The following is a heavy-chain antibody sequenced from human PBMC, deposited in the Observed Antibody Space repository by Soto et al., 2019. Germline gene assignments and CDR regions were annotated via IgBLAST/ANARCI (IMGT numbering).Heavy chain of an antibody. J-gene: IGHJ6*02. Sequence: EVQLVESGGGLVKPGGSLRLSCAASGFTFSNAWMNWVRQAPGKGLEWVGRIKSKTDGGTTDYAAPVKGRFTISRDDSKNKLYLQMNSLKTADTAVYYCTTGERDYYYYGMDVWGQGTTVTVSS. CDR1: GFTFSNAW. CDR2: IKSKTDGGTT. CDR3: TTGERDYYYYGMDV. V-gene: IGHV3-15*07.